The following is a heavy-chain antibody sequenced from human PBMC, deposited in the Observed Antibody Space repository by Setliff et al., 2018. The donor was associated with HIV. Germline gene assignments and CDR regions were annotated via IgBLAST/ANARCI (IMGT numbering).Heavy chain of an antibody. Sequence: SETLSLTCTVSGGSIDNNKYYWTWIRQPPGKGLEWTGSIYHTGRTYYNRSLESRLTNSIDTSKNQFSLKLTSVTAADTAAYYCARYSTLTTNFDYWGQGTLVTVSS. V-gene: IGHV4-39*01. CDR3: ARYSTLTTNFDY. CDR1: GGSIDNNKYY. J-gene: IGHJ4*02. CDR2: IYHTGRT. D-gene: IGHD4-17*01.